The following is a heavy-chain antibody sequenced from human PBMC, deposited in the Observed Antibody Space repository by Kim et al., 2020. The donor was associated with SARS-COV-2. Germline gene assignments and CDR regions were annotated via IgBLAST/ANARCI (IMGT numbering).Heavy chain of an antibody. CDR2: ISAYNGNT. CDR1: GYTFTSYG. V-gene: IGHV1-18*01. CDR3: ARDLRYCSSTSCYTSYYYYGMDV. D-gene: IGHD2-2*02. Sequence: ASVKVSCKASGYTFTSYGISWVRQAPGQGLEWMGWISAYNGNTNYAQKLQGRVTMTTDTSTSTAYMELRSLRSDDTAVYYCARDLRYCSSTSCYTSYYYYGMDVWGQGTTVTVSS. J-gene: IGHJ6*02.